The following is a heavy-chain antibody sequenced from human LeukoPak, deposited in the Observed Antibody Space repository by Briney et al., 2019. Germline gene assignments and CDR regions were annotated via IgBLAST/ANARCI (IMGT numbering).Heavy chain of an antibody. CDR3: ARENWFSDY. V-gene: IGHV3-9*01. J-gene: IGHJ4*02. D-gene: IGHD3-9*01. CDR1: GFTFDDYA. Sequence: PGRSLRLSCAASGFTFDDYAMHWVRQAPGKGLEWVSGISYNSDTIAYADSVKGRFTISRDNAKNSLYLQMNSLRADDTAVYYCARENWFSDYWGQGTLVTVSS. CDR2: ISYNSDTI.